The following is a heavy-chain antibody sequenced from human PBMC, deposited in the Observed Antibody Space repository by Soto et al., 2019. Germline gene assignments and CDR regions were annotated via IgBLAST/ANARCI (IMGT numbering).Heavy chain of an antibody. CDR2: INGYNGNT. CDR3: ARMGDVPYYYYGMDV. Sequence: QVQLVQSGAEVKKPGASVKVSCKASGYTFTSCGISWVRQAPGQGLEWMGWINGYNGNTNHAQKLQGRVTMSTDTAXSTAYMELRSLRSDDSAVYYCARMGDVPYYYYGMDVWGQGTTVTVSS. J-gene: IGHJ6*02. V-gene: IGHV1-18*01. CDR1: GYTFTSCG. D-gene: IGHD3-16*01.